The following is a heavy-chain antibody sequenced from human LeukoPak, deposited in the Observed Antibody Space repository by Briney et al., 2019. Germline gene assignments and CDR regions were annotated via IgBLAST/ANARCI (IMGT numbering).Heavy chain of an antibody. CDR1: GFTFNTYG. Sequence: GSLRLSCAASGFTFNTYGMSWVRQAPGKGLEWVSGISGSGGATYYADSVKGRFTISRDNSKNTLYLQMNSLRAEDTAIYYCARGGSSWYYFDYWGQGTLVTVSS. D-gene: IGHD6-13*01. J-gene: IGHJ4*02. V-gene: IGHV3-23*01. CDR3: ARGGSSWYYFDY. CDR2: ISGSGGAT.